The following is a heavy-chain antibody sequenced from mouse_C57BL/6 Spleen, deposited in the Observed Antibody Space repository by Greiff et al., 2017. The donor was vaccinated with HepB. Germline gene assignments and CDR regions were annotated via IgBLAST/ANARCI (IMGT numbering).Heavy chain of an antibody. CDR1: GYTFTDYN. J-gene: IGHJ2*01. CDR3: ARGLLRSFDY. D-gene: IGHD1-1*01. CDR2: INPNNGGT. V-gene: IGHV1-22*01. Sequence: EVQLRQSGPELVKPGASVKMSCKASGYTFTDYNMHWVKQSHGKSLEWIGYINPNNGGTSYNQKFKGKATLTVNKSSSTAYMELRSLTSEDSAVYYCARGLLRSFDYWGQGTTLPVSS.